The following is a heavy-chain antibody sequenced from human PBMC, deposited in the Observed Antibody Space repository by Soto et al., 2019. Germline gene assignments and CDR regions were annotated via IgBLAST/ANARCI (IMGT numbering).Heavy chain of an antibody. CDR1: GGSIRSSDW. CDR3: AGIDCSAGYCYFHY. Sequence: KSSETLSITCVVSGGSIRSSDWWSWVRQPPGRGLEYIGEIDYSGRTNYNPSLKSRVILSADESRNHFSLTLNSVTAADTAVYYCAGIDCSAGYCYFHYWGQGTLVTVSS. V-gene: IGHV4-4*02. D-gene: IGHD2-15*01. J-gene: IGHJ4*02. CDR2: IDYSGRT.